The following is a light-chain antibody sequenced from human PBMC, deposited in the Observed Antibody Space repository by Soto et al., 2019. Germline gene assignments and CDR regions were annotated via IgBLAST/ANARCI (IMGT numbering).Light chain of an antibody. J-gene: IGKJ5*01. CDR2: GAS. V-gene: IGKV1-33*01. Sequence: DIQMTQSPSSVSASVGDRVTITCRASQGISSWLAWYQQKPGKAPDLLIYGASNLETGVPSRFSGSGSGTDFTFTISSLQAEDIGTYFCQQYDSVFTFGQGTRLEIK. CDR3: QQYDSVFT. CDR1: QGISSW.